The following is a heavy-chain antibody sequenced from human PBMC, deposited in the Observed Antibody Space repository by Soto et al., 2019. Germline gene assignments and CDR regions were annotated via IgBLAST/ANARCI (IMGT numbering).Heavy chain of an antibody. CDR1: GFTFSDSY. V-gene: IGHV3-11*05. CDR2: ISSSSTYT. J-gene: IGHJ6*02. Sequence: QVELVESGGGFVKPGGSLRLSCAASGFTFSDSYMTWIRQAPGKGLEWISYISSSSTYTNYADSVKGRFTISRDNAKNSLYLQMNSLRAEDTAVYYCARLKGGQWTSHGNGLDVWGQGTTVTVSS. CDR3: ARLKGGQWTSHGNGLDV. D-gene: IGHD6-19*01.